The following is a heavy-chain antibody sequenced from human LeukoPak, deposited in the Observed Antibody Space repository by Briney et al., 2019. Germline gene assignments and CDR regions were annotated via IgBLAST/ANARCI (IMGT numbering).Heavy chain of an antibody. CDR1: GFTFSSYA. D-gene: IGHD2-2*01. CDR3: AKDKRAKYCSSTSCYSLFDY. V-gene: IGHV3-23*01. CDR2: ISGSGGST. Sequence: PGGSLRLSCAASGFTFSSYAMSWVRQAPGKGLEWVSAISGSGGSTYYADSVKGRFTISRDNSKNTLYLQMNSLRAEDTAVYYCAKDKRAKYCSSTSCYSLFDYWGQGTLVTVSS. J-gene: IGHJ4*02.